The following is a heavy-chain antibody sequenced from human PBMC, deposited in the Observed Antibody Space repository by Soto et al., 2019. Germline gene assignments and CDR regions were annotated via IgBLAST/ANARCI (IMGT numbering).Heavy chain of an antibody. D-gene: IGHD4-17*01. CDR2: IHNSGSP. CDR3: ARRYGVYFDY. CDR1: GASIYNGGYF. J-gene: IGHJ4*02. V-gene: IGHV4-30-4*01. Sequence: SETLSLTCSVSGASIYNGGYFWSWIRQSPGKGLEWIGHIHNSGSPYNNPSLKSRVTISADTSKNQFSLKLTSVTAADTAVYYCARRYGVYFDYWGQGTLVTVSS.